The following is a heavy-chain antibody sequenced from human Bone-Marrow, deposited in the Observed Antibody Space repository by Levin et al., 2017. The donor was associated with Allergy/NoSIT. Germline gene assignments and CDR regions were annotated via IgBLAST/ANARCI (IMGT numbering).Heavy chain of an antibody. J-gene: IGHJ3*02. CDR3: ARFVASGWSGGFDI. Sequence: SQTLSLTCTVSGGSVSGYFWTWIRQPPGKGLESIGYIHYNGVTHYNPSLESRVTISTDTANNQFSLKLTSVSAADTAVYYCARFVASGWSGGFDIWGRGTMVTVSS. D-gene: IGHD6-19*01. CDR2: IHYNGVT. CDR1: GGSVSGYF. V-gene: IGHV4-59*02.